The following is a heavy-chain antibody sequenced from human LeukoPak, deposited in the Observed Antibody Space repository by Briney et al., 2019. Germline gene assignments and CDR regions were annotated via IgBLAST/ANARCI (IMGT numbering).Heavy chain of an antibody. CDR2: IFPGDSDI. CDR1: GYSFSAYW. D-gene: IGHD4-17*01. CDR3: ARLNTVTMSDAFDI. Sequence: GESLKISCKGSGYSFSAYWIGWVRQLPGKGLEWMGIIFPGDSDITYSPSFQGQVTFSADKSISTAYLQWSSLRASDTAMYYCARLNTVTMSDAFDIWGQGTMVTVSS. V-gene: IGHV5-51*01. J-gene: IGHJ3*02.